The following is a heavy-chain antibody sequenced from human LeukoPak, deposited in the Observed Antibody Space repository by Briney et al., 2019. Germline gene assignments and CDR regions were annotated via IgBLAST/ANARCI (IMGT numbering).Heavy chain of an antibody. V-gene: IGHV4-59*01. J-gene: IGHJ4*02. CDR2: IYYSGST. Sequence: PSETLSLTCTVSGGSISSYYWSWIRQPPGKGLEWIGYIYYSGSTNYNPSLKSRVTISVDTSKNQFSLKLSSVTAADTAVYYCARGLTPYYYGSGSYYDYWGQGTLVTVSS. CDR1: GGSISSYY. D-gene: IGHD3-10*01. CDR3: ARGLTPYYYGSGSYYDY.